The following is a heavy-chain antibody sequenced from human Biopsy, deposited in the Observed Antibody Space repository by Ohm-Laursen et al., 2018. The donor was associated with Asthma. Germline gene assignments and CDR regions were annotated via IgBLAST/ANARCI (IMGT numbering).Heavy chain of an antibody. V-gene: IGHV4-59*01. J-gene: IGHJ4*02. CDR2: IDSSGST. Sequence: SETLSLTCHVSRGSMNKFYWSWIRQSPRKGLEWIGYIDSSGSTRYTPSLRGRVTISVDTSKNQFSLTLSSVTAADTAVYYCARGLRYFAYFDPWGQGTLVTVSS. CDR1: RGSMNKFY. D-gene: IGHD3-9*01. CDR3: ARGLRYFAYFDP.